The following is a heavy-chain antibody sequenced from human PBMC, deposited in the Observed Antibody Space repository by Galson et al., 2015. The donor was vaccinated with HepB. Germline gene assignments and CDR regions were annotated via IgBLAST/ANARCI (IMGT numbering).Heavy chain of an antibody. CDR2: INWSGGST. CDR3: AVLGYCSGGSCFDAFDI. CDR1: GFTFDDYG. D-gene: IGHD2-15*01. Sequence: SLRLSCAASGFTFDDYGMSWVRQAPGKGLEWVSGINWSGGSTGYADSVKGRFTISRDNAKNSLYLQMNSLRAEDTALYYCAVLGYCSGGSCFDAFDIWGQGTMVTVSS. V-gene: IGHV3-20*04. J-gene: IGHJ3*02.